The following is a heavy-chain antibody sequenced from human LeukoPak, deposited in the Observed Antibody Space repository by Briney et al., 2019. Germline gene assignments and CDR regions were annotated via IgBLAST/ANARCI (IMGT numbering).Heavy chain of an antibody. CDR1: GYTISSGYY. Sequence: SETLSLTCTVSGYTISSGYYRGWSRPSPGKGLGWIGHIYYSGSTDYDPSLKSRLTISVDTSKSQFSLKMTSVTAADTAVYYCARAGGGCSRTSCPIPYYGLDVWGQGTTVTVSS. CDR3: ARAGGGCSRTSCPIPYYGLDV. V-gene: IGHV4-38-2*02. J-gene: IGHJ6*02. D-gene: IGHD2-2*01. CDR2: IYYSGST.